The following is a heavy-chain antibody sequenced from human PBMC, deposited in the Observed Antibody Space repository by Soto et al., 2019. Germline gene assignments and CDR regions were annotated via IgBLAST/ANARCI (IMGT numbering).Heavy chain of an antibody. CDR3: ARGHSSSSVYSYDSSGYYSSDAFDI. CDR1: GFTFSSYW. CDR2: IKQDGSEK. Sequence: GGSLRLSCAASGFTFSSYWMSWIRQAPGKGLEWVANIKQDGSEKYYVDSVKGRFTISRDNAKNSLYLQMNSLRAEDTAVYYCARGHSSSSVYSYDSSGYYSSDAFDIWGQGTMVTVSS. V-gene: IGHV3-7*01. J-gene: IGHJ3*02. D-gene: IGHD3-22*01.